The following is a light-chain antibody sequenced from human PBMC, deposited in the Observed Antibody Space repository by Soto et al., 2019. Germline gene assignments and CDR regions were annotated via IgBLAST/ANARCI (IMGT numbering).Light chain of an antibody. Sequence: QSVLTQPPSASGTPGQGVSISCSGSTSNIGSNYVYWYQQLPGTAPKLLIYRNNQRPSGVPDRFSGSKSGNTASLTVSGLQAEDEADYYCNSYAGSNNVFGTGTKVTVL. CDR1: TSNIGSNY. J-gene: IGLJ1*01. CDR2: RNN. V-gene: IGLV1-47*01. CDR3: NSYAGSNNV.